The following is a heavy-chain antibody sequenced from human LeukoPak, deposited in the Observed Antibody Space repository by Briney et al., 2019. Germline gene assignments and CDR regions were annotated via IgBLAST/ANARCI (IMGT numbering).Heavy chain of an antibody. CDR3: ARHPDIVVVPADYYYYYMDV. J-gene: IGHJ6*03. CDR2: VYYSARA. D-gene: IGHD2-2*01. V-gene: IGHV4-59*08. CDR1: GASISDYC. Sequence: SETLSLTCSVSGASISDYCWSWIRLSPGKGLEWIGYVYYSARAEYSPSVKSRVTISVDTSKNQFSLKLSSVTAADTAVYYCARHPDIVVVPADYYYYYMDVWGKGTTVTVSS.